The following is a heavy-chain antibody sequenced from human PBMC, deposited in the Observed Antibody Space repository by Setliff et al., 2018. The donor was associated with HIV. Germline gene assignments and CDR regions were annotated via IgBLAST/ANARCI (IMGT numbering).Heavy chain of an antibody. Sequence: ASVKVSCKASGYNFFSYGISWVRQAPGQGLEWMGWISTFDGNTDYAQNVQDRVTMTTDTSTSTVYMELRSLRSDDTAVYYCARTDRLVFDYWGRGILVTVSS. CDR1: GYNFFSYG. V-gene: IGHV1-18*01. D-gene: IGHD4-17*01. CDR3: ARTDRLVFDY. J-gene: IGHJ4*02. CDR2: ISTFDGNT.